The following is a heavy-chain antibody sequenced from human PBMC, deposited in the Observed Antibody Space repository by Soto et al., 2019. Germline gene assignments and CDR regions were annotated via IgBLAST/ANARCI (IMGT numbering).Heavy chain of an antibody. CDR1: GDYIKSSHW. Sequence: HVQLQESGPGLVKPSGTLSLTCTVSGDYIKSSHWYSWVRQPPGKGLEWIGEIYYSGGTNLNPSLKSRVTMSLGKFKNEIFLNPDSVTAADTAIYYCARAPTLRSAFDYWGQGALVTVSA. J-gene: IGHJ4*02. D-gene: IGHD2-21*02. V-gene: IGHV4-4*02. CDR3: ARAPTLRSAFDY. CDR2: IYYSGGT.